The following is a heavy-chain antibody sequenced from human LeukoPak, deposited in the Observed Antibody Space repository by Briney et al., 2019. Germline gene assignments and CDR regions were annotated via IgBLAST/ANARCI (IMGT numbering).Heavy chain of an antibody. V-gene: IGHV4-34*01. CDR3: ARSRLRNWFDP. J-gene: IGHJ5*02. CDR1: GGSFSGYY. Sequence: SETLSLTCAVYGGSFSGYYWSWIRQPPGKGVEWIGEINHSGSTNYNPSLKSRVTISVDTSKNQFSLKLSSVTAADTAVYYCARSRLRNWFDPWGQGTLVTVSS. CDR2: INHSGST.